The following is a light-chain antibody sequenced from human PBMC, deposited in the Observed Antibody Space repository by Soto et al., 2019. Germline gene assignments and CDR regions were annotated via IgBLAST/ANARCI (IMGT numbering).Light chain of an antibody. V-gene: IGKV2-24*01. CDR3: MQATQFPGT. CDR2: KIS. J-gene: IGKJ2*01. Sequence: DIVMTQTPLSSPVTLGQPASISCRSSQSLVHGDGNTYLSWLQQRPGQPPRLLIYKISKRSSGGTDRFSGSGAGTDFTLKISSLEAEDVGLYYCMQATQFPGTFGQGTRLEIK. CDR1: QSLVHGDGNTY.